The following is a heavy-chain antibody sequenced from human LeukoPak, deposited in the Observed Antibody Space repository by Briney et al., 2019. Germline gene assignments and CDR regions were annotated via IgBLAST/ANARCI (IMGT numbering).Heavy chain of an antibody. J-gene: IGHJ4*02. D-gene: IGHD3-22*01. Sequence: ASVKVSCKASGYTFTTYYIHWVRQAPGQGLEWMGIINPIDGSTTYAQKFQGRVTMTRDTPTSTVYMELSSLRSEDTAVYYCARRRNYDSSGYFDSWGQGALVTVSP. V-gene: IGHV1-46*01. CDR2: INPIDGST. CDR1: GYTFTTYY. CDR3: ARRRNYDSSGYFDS.